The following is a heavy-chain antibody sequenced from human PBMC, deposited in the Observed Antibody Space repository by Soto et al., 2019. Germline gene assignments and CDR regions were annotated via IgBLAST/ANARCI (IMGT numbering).Heavy chain of an antibody. Sequence: SETLSLTCAVSGGSISSSNWWSCVRQPPGKGLEWIGEIYHSGSTNYNPSLKSRVTISVDKSKNQFSLKLSSVTAADTAVYYCARVEWDSRSIDYWGQGTLVTVSS. CDR1: GGSISSSNW. CDR3: ARVEWDSRSIDY. V-gene: IGHV4-4*02. D-gene: IGHD3-22*01. J-gene: IGHJ4*02. CDR2: IYHSGST.